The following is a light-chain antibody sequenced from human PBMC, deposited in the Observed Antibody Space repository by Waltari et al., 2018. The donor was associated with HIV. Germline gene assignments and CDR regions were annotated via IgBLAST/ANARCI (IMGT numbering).Light chain of an antibody. J-gene: IGKJ3*01. CDR3: QQTESTPLT. CDR2: GTT. Sequence: EVVLTQSPGTLSLSPGDRATLSCRASQTVSSSYFAWYQQKARQRHMLLISGTTSRATGIPDRFSGSGSGTDFTLTISRLEPEDFATYYSQQTESTPLTFGPGTKVDIK. CDR1: QTVSSSY. V-gene: IGKV3-20*01.